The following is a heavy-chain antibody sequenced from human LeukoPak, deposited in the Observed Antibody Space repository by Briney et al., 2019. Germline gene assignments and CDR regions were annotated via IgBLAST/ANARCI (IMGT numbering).Heavy chain of an antibody. J-gene: IGHJ4*02. V-gene: IGHV3-21*01. Sequence: NPGGSLRLSRAASGFTFSSYSMNWVRQAPGKGLEWVSSISSRSSYIYYADSVKGRFTISRDNAKNSLYLQMNSLRAEDTAVYYCARSLIDYDILTGYYESHYFDYWGQGTLVTVSS. CDR1: GFTFSSYS. CDR3: ARSLIDYDILTGYYESHYFDY. D-gene: IGHD3-9*01. CDR2: ISSRSSYI.